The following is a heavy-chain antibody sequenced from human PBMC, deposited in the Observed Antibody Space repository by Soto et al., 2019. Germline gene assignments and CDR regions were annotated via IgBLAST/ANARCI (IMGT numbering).Heavy chain of an antibody. D-gene: IGHD2-8*02. V-gene: IGHV3-23*01. CDR2: ITSSGSNT. CDR3: AKEQGRVSAALDY. CDR1: GFTFSGYG. J-gene: IGHJ4*02. Sequence: EAQLLESGGDLVQRGGSLRLSCAASGFTFSGYGMSWVRQAPGKGLEWVSSITSSGSNTYYVDSVKGRCTNSRDNSKNTLYLQMNSLTVEDTAVYYCAKEQGRVSAALDYWGQGTLVTVSS.